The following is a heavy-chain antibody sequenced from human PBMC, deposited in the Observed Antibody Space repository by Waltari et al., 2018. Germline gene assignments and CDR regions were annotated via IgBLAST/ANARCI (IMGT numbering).Heavy chain of an antibody. CDR2: INEDGSGQ. V-gene: IGHV3-7*01. CDR1: EFIFSNFW. Sequence: EVQLVESGGGLVQPGGSLRLPCAASEFIFSNFWMTWVRQAPGKGLEWVDNINEDGSGQNYVDSVKGRFTIARDNAKNSLYLQMNSLRPEDTAVYYCASGGHVDYCGQGTLVTVSS. CDR3: ASGGHVDY. J-gene: IGHJ4*02.